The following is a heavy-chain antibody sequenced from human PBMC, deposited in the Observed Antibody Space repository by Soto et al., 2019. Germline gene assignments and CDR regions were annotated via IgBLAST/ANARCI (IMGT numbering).Heavy chain of an antibody. CDR3: ARGHFGMDV. V-gene: IGHV3-11*06. J-gene: IGHJ6*02. Sequence: QVQLAQSGGGLVKPGGSLRLSCAASGFTFKNYYMSWIRQTPGKGLEWVSYIAPRSTSTEYANSVRGRFTISRDNAKNSLYLQIDSLRAEDTALYYCARGHFGMDVWGQGTTVTVSS. CDR2: IAPRSTST. CDR1: GFTFKNYY.